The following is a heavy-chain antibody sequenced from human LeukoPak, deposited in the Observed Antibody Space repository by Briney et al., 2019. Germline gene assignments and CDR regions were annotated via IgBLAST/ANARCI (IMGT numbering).Heavy chain of an antibody. CDR2: IYYSGST. CDR1: GGSISSGGYY. D-gene: IGHD1-1*01. Sequence: SQTLSPTCTVSGGSISSGGYYWSWIRQHPGKGLEWIGYIYYSGSTYYNPSLKSRVTISVDTSKNQFSLKLGSVTAADTAVYYCARVFTGTNWFDPWGQGTLVTVSS. CDR3: ARVFTGTNWFDP. J-gene: IGHJ5*02. V-gene: IGHV4-31*03.